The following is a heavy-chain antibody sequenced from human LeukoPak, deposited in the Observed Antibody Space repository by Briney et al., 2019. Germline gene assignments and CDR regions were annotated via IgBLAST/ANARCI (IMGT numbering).Heavy chain of an antibody. J-gene: IGHJ3*02. D-gene: IGHD3-3*01. CDR3: AKGRNYDFWSGYYRLDAFDI. V-gene: IGHV3-30*02. CDR2: IRYDGSNK. CDR1: GFTFSSYG. Sequence: GGSLRLSCAASGFTFSSYGMHWVRQAPGKGLEWVAFIRYDGSNKYYADSVKGRFTISRDNSKNTLYLQMNSLRAEDTAVYYCAKGRNYDFWSGYYRLDAFDIWGQGTMVTVSS.